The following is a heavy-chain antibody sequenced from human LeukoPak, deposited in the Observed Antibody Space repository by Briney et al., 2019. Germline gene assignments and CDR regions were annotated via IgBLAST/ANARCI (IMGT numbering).Heavy chain of an antibody. V-gene: IGHV3-11*04. CDR3: ARVMGNYASDY. Sequence: KPGGSLRLSCTASGFTFSDYYMSWIRQAPGKGLEWVSYISKTDSSTNYADSVRGRFTISRDDAKRSLYLQMNSLRAEDAAIYYCARVMGNYASDYWGQGALVTVSS. D-gene: IGHD1-7*01. J-gene: IGHJ4*02. CDR1: GFTFSDYY. CDR2: ISKTDSST.